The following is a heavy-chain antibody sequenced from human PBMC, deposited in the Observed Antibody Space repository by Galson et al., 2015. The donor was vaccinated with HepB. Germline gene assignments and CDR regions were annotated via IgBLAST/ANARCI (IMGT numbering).Heavy chain of an antibody. CDR2: ISSSSSTI. CDR3: ARECSGYDSLSSSAFDI. D-gene: IGHD5-12*01. J-gene: IGHJ3*02. Sequence: SLRLSCAASGFTFSGYSMNWVRQAPGKGLEWVSYISSSSSTIYYADSVKGRFTISRDNAKNSLYLQMNSLRAEDTAVYYCARECSGYDSLSSSAFDIWGQGTMVTVSS. CDR1: GFTFSGYS. V-gene: IGHV3-48*01.